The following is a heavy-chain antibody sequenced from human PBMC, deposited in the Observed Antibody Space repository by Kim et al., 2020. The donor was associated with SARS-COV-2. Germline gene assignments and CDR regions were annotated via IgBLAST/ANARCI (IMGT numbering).Heavy chain of an antibody. J-gene: IGHJ6*02. V-gene: IGHV3-11*03. D-gene: IGHD6-19*01. CDR3: ARSLLKVAVSLGMDV. Sequence: DSVKGRFTISRDNAKNSLYLQMNSLRAEDTAVYYCARSLLKVAVSLGMDVWGQGTTVTVSS.